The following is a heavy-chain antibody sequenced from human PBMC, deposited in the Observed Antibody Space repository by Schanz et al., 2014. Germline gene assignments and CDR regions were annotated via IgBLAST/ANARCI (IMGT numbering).Heavy chain of an antibody. CDR2: INNSGST. CDR1: GGSISSSNW. V-gene: IGHV4-4*02. CDR3: ARDERDLPRSLFVF. J-gene: IGHJ4*02. Sequence: QVQLQESGPGLVKPSGTLSLTCAVSGGSISSSNWWSWVRQPPGKGLEWIGEINNSGSTNYNPSLKRRVTISLDKSKSQFSLTLNAVTAADTAVYYCARDERDLPRSLFVFWGQGTLVTVSS. D-gene: IGHD2-2*01.